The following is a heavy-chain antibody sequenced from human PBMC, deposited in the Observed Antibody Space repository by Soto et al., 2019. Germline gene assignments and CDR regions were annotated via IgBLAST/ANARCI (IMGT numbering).Heavy chain of an antibody. CDR2: IYWDDDK. Sequence: QITLKESGPPLVKPTQTLTLTCTFSGFSLSTSGVGVGWIRQPPGKALEWLALIYWDDDKRYSPSLKSRLTITKDTSKNQVVLTMTNMDPVDTATYYCAHRLVTVVADGPFDYWGQGTLVTVSS. CDR3: AHRLVTVVADGPFDY. J-gene: IGHJ4*02. D-gene: IGHD3-22*01. CDR1: GFSLSTSGVG. V-gene: IGHV2-5*02.